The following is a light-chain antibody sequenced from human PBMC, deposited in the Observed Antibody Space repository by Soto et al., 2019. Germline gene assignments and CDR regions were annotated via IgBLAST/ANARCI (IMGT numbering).Light chain of an antibody. J-gene: IGKJ3*01. CDR3: KKGKSFKFN. Sequence: IDITQSPSSVCACGGDRVSNTCRSSQGISNLLAWYQQKPGRAPKLLIYAELSFKSAVSSRFSGTRSGTDLTTTITSMHPEDSGTSYFKKGKSFKFNFGPGTNVAIK. CDR1: QGISNL. V-gene: IGKV1D-12*01. CDR2: AEL.